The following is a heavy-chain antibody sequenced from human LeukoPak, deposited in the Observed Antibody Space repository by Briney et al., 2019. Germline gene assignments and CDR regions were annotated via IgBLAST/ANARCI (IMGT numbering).Heavy chain of an antibody. J-gene: IGHJ4*02. Sequence: SETLSLTCTVSGGSIRSSSYYWGWIRQPPGKGLEWIGSIYSGGITYYNPSLKSRVTISEDTSKNQFSLKMTSMTAADTAIYYCWLEKVVAAYFDSWGQGTLVTVSS. CDR1: GGSIRSSSYY. V-gene: IGHV4-39*07. CDR3: WLEKVVAAYFDS. D-gene: IGHD2-15*01. CDR2: IYSGGIT.